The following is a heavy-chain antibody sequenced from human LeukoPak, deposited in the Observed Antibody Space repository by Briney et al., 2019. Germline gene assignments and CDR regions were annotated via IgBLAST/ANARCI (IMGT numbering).Heavy chain of an antibody. CDR3: ASGESFDY. Sequence: TPSETLSLTCTVSGGSISSYYWSWIRQPPGKGLEWIGYIYYSGSTNYNPSLKSRVTISVDTSKNQFSLKLSSVTAADTAVYYCASGESFDYWGQGTLVTVSS. D-gene: IGHD3-10*01. CDR2: IYYSGST. CDR1: GGSISSYY. V-gene: IGHV4-59*01. J-gene: IGHJ4*02.